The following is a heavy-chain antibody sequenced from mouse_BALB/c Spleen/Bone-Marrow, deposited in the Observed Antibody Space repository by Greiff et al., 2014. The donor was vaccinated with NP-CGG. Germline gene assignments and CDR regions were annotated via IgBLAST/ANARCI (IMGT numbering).Heavy chain of an antibody. J-gene: IGHJ4*01. Sequence: VQLQQSGPSLVKPSQTLSLTCSVTGDSITSGYWNWIRKFPGNKLEYMGYISYSGSTYYNPSLKSRISISRDISKNQYYLQLNSVTTEDTATYCCARDSSGGILGMEYGGQGTSVTVS. V-gene: IGHV3-8*02. CDR2: ISYSGST. CDR3: ARDSSGGILGMEY. CDR1: GDSITSGY. D-gene: IGHD3-2*01.